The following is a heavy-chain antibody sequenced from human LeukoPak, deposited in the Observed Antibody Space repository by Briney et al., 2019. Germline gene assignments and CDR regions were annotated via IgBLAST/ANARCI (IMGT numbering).Heavy chain of an antibody. V-gene: IGHV1-69*02. CDR2: IIPILGIA. CDR1: GGTFSSYT. CDR3: ATYDFWWSRGLDP. Sequence: ASVKVSCKASGGTFSSYTISWVRQDTGQGLEWMGRIIPILGIANYAHKFQGRVTITADKSTSTAYMELSSLRSEDTAVYYCATYDFWWSRGLDPWGQGTLVTVSS. J-gene: IGHJ5*02. D-gene: IGHD3-3*01.